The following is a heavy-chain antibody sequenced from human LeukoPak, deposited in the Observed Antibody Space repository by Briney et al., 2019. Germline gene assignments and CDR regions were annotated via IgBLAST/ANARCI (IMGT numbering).Heavy chain of an antibody. J-gene: IGHJ4*02. Sequence: GGSLRLSRAASGFTFSSYAMHWVRQAPGKGLEWVAVISYDGSNKYYADSVKGRFTISRDNSKNTLYLQMNSLRAEDTAVYYCARESYSGSYLFDYWGQGTLVTVS. CDR1: GFTFSSYA. CDR2: ISYDGSNK. V-gene: IGHV3-30-3*01. CDR3: ARESYSGSYLFDY. D-gene: IGHD1-26*01.